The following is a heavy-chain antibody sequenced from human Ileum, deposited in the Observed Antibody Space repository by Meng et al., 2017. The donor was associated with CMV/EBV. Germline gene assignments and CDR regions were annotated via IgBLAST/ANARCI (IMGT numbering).Heavy chain of an antibody. CDR2: IYPRDSDT. CDR1: GNGFTTYW. D-gene: IGHD3-22*01. CDR3: ARRDYYDSSRYVFDY. J-gene: IGHJ4*02. V-gene: IGHV5-51*01. Sequence: GESLKISCKVSGNGFTTYWIGWVRQISGKGLEWMGIIYPRDSDTVYMMSFQGRVTISADKSINTVYLQWDSLRASDTAMYYCARRDYYDSSRYVFDYWGPGMLVTVSS.